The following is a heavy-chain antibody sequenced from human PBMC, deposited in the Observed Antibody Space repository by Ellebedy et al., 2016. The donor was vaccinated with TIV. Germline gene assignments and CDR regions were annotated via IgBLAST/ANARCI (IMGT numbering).Heavy chain of an antibody. D-gene: IGHD5-12*01. V-gene: IGHV3-23*01. CDR1: GFTFSSYA. CDR2: ISGSGGGT. Sequence: GESLKISCAASGFTFSSYAMSWVRQAPGKGLEWVSAISGSGGGTYYADSLKGRFTISRDNSKNTLYLQMNILGAEDTAVYYCAKRRASGYDPFDYWGQGTLVSVSS. J-gene: IGHJ4*02. CDR3: AKRRASGYDPFDY.